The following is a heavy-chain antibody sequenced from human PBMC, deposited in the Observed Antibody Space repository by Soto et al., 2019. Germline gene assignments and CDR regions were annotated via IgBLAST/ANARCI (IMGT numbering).Heavy chain of an antibody. Sequence: GGSLRLSCAASGLTFGTYWMTWVRQAPGKGLEWVASIKEDDSEKHFVDSVKGRFAISRDNVKSSLFLQMNGLRAEDTAVYYCACSRTFDYWGQGTLVTVSS. CDR1: GLTFGTYW. J-gene: IGHJ4*02. V-gene: IGHV3-7*01. D-gene: IGHD3-10*02. CDR2: IKEDDSEK. CDR3: ACSRTFDY.